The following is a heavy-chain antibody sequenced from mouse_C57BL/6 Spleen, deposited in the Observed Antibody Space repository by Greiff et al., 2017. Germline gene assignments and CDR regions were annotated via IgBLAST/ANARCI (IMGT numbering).Heavy chain of an antibody. Sequence: VQLQQSGAELVKPGASVKISCKASGYAFSSYWMNWVKQRPGKGLEWIGQIYPGDGDTNYNGKFKGKATLTADKSSSTAYMQLSSLTSEDSAVYFCARRGLLREYFDYWGQGTTLTVSS. CDR3: ARRGLLREYFDY. CDR1: GYAFSSYW. J-gene: IGHJ2*01. D-gene: IGHD1-1*01. V-gene: IGHV1-80*01. CDR2: IYPGDGDT.